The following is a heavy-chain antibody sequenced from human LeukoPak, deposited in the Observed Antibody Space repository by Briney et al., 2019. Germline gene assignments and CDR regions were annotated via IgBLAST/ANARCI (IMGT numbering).Heavy chain of an antibody. CDR1: GYTFTVYY. Sequence: GASVRVSFKASGYTFTVYYMHWVRQAPGEGGEWGGWINPNSGGTNYAQKFQGRVTMTRDPSISTAYMELSRLRSDHTAVYYCARDYYHRGGAFDTWGQGTMVTVSS. CDR3: ARDYYHRGGAFDT. D-gene: IGHD3-22*01. V-gene: IGHV1-2*02. J-gene: IGHJ3*02. CDR2: INPNSGGT.